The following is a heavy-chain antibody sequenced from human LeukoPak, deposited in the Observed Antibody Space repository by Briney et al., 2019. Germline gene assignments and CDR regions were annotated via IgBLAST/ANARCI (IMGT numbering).Heavy chain of an antibody. V-gene: IGHV3-48*04. CDR3: AKSCGGDCYSRNS. J-gene: IGHJ4*02. CDR2: ISSSSGTI. Sequence: GGSLRLSCAASGFTFSSYSMNWVRQAPGKGLEWVSYISSSSGTIYYADSVKGRFTISRDNAKNPLYLQMNSLRAEDTAVYYCAKSCGGDCYSRNSWGQGTLVTVSS. D-gene: IGHD2-21*02. CDR1: GFTFSSYS.